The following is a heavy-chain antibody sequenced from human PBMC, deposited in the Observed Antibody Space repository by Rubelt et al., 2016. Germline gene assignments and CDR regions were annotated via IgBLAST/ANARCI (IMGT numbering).Heavy chain of an antibody. Sequence: GRFTISRDNSKNTLYLQMNSLKTEDTAVYYCTRVIPDRIAVAGTFDYWGQGTLVTVSS. J-gene: IGHJ4*02. V-gene: IGHV3-23*01. D-gene: IGHD6-19*01. CDR3: TRVIPDRIAVAGTFDY.